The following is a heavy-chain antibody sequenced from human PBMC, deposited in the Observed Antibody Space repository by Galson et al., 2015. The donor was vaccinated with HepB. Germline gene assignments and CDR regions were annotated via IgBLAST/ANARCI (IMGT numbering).Heavy chain of an antibody. CDR3: ARSGGLRWYRGAFDL. CDR1: GFSFSSYA. V-gene: IGHV3-48*01. J-gene: IGHJ3*01. Sequence: SLRLSCAASGFSFSSYAMNWVRQAPGKGLDWISDIDYSSTTIHYADSVKGRFTISRDNAKKSLYLQMNSLRAEDTAVYYCARSGGLRWYRGAFDLWGQGTTVTVSS. CDR2: IDYSSTTI. D-gene: IGHD4-23*01.